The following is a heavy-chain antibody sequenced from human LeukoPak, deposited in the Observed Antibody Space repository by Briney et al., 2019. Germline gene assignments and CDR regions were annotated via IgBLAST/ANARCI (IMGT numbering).Heavy chain of an antibody. Sequence: PSETLSLTCTVCGGSISSYYWSWIRQPPGKGLEWIGYIYYSGSTNYNPSLKSRVTISVDTSKNQFSLKLSSVTAADTAVYYCARLAGGWSYEDAFDIWGQGTMVTVSS. D-gene: IGHD1-26*01. CDR3: ARLAGGWSYEDAFDI. CDR2: IYYSGST. J-gene: IGHJ3*02. V-gene: IGHV4-59*08. CDR1: GGSISSYY.